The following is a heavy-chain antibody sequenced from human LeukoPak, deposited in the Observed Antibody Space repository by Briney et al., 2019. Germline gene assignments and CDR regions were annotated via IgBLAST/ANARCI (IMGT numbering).Heavy chain of an antibody. CDR2: IYYSGSS. CDR1: GGSISSYY. V-gene: IGHV4-59*01. J-gene: IGHJ4*02. Sequence: SETLSLTCTVSGGSISSYYWSWIWQRPAQGLERVGYIYYSGSSNYNHSLTSRISISVDTSKYKFSLKLSPMSAADTAVYYCARIPYYDSSGLFDYWGQGTLVTVCS. CDR3: ARIPYYDSSGLFDY. D-gene: IGHD3-22*01.